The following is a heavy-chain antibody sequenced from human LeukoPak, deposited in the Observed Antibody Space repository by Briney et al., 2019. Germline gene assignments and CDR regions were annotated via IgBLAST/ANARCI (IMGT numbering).Heavy chain of an antibody. CDR1: GFTFSSYA. CDR2: ISGSGGST. D-gene: IGHD3-10*01. CDR3: AKDRVQGSWYFDL. Sequence: GGSLRLSCAASGFTFSSYAMNWVRQAPGKGLEWVSGISGSGGSTYYADSVKGRFTISRDNSKNTLYLHMNSLGADDTAVYYCAKDRVQGSWYFDLWGRGTLVTVSS. V-gene: IGHV3-23*01. J-gene: IGHJ2*01.